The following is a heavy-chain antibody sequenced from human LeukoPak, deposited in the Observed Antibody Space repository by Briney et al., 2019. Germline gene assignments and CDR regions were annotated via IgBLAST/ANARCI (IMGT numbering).Heavy chain of an antibody. CDR3: AKDIEDMPSGFDY. CDR1: RFTFDDYA. CDR2: ICWNSGSI. J-gene: IGHJ4*02. V-gene: IGHV3-9*03. Sequence: GRSLRLSCAASRFTFDDYAMYCVWAAPGEGLECVSGICWNSGSIGYADSVKGRFTISRDNAKNSLYLQMNSLRAEDMALYYCAKDIEDMPSGFDYWGQGTLVTVSS. D-gene: IGHD2-15*01.